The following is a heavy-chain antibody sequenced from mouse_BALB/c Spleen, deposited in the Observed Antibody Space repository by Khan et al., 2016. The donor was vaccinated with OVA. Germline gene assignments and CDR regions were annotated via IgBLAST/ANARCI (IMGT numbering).Heavy chain of an antibody. CDR3: ARMKPYWYFDL. Sequence: QIQLVQSGPELKKPGETVKISCKASGYTFTNYGMNWVKQAPGKGLKWMGWINTYTGEPTYAVDFKGRFAFSLETSAITAYLQINNRKNEDTAKYFCARMKPYWYFDLWGAGTTVTVSS. V-gene: IGHV9-3-1*01. CDR1: GYTFTNYG. J-gene: IGHJ1*01. CDR2: INTYTGEP.